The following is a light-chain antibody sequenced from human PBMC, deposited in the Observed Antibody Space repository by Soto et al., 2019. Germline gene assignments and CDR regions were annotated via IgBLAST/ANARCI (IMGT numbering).Light chain of an antibody. CDR2: DVS. CDR3: SSYTSSTPRV. CDR1: SRDVGDDNY. J-gene: IGLJ1*01. V-gene: IGLV2-14*01. Sequence: QSALTQPASVSGSPGQSITISCTGTSRDVGDDNYVSWYQQHPDTAPKLMIYDVSSRTAVVSNRFSGSKSGSTASLTISGLQAEDEADYYCSSYTSSTPRVFGTWTKLTVL.